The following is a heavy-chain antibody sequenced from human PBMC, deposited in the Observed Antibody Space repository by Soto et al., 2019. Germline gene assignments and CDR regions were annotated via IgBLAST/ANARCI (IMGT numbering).Heavy chain of an antibody. Sequence: SLKVSCKASGGTFSSYAISWVRQAPGQGLEWMGGIIPIFGTANYAQKFQGRVTITADESTSTAYMELSSLRSEDTAVYYCARALRLEMATIYGMDVWGQGTTVTVSS. J-gene: IGHJ6*02. CDR3: ARALRLEMATIYGMDV. D-gene: IGHD5-12*01. CDR1: GGTFSSYA. CDR2: IIPIFGTA. V-gene: IGHV1-69*13.